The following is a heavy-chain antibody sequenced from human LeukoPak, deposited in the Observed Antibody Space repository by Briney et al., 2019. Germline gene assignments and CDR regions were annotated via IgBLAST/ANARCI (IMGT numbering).Heavy chain of an antibody. V-gene: IGHV1-8*01. CDR1: GYTFTSYD. D-gene: IGHD3-10*01. J-gene: IGHJ6*03. CDR3: ARGFRGVIITAYYYYYYMDV. Sequence: ASVKVSCKASGYTFTSYDINWVPQGTGQGRESMGWINPNSGNTGYAQKFQGRVTMTRNTSISTAYMELSSLRSEDTAVYYCARGFRGVIITAYYYYYYMDVWGKGTTVTVSS. CDR2: INPNSGNT.